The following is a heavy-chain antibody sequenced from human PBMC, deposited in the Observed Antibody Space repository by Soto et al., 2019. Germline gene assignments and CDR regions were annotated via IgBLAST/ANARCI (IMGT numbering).Heavy chain of an antibody. Sequence: YWSWIRQPPGKGLEWMGIIYPGDSDTRYSPSFQGQVTISADKSISTAYLQWSSLKASDTAMYYCVRHPDPGYDILTGYRPFDYWGQGTLVTVSS. D-gene: IGHD3-9*01. CDR3: VRHPDPGYDILTGYRPFDY. V-gene: IGHV5-51*01. CDR1: YW. J-gene: IGHJ4*02. CDR2: IYPGDSDT.